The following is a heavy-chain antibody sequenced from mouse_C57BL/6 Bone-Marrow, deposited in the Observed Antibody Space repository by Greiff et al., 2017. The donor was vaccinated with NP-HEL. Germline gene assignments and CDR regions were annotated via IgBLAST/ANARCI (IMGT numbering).Heavy chain of an antibody. CDR1: GYTFTSYW. CDR3: AREGSSWLPVAY. J-gene: IGHJ3*01. Sequence: QVQLQQPGAELVKPGASVKLSCKASGYTFTSYWMQWVKQRPGQGLEWIGEIDPSDSYTNYNQKFKGKATLTVDTSSSTAYMQLSSLTSEDSAVYYCAREGSSWLPVAYWGQGTLVTVSA. CDR2: IDPSDSYT. V-gene: IGHV1-50*01. D-gene: IGHD2-2*01.